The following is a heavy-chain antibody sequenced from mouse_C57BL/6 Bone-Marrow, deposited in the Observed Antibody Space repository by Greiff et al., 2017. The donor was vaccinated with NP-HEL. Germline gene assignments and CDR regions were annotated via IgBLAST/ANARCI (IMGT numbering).Heavy chain of an antibody. Sequence: QVQLQQPGAELVKPGASVKMSCKASGYTFTSYWITWVKQRPGQGLEWIGDIYPGSGSTNYNEKFKSKATLTVDTSSSTVYMELSRLTSEDSAVYFCARHEGYYYGSSYDAMDYWGQGTSVTVSS. V-gene: IGHV1-55*01. CDR1: GYTFTSYW. D-gene: IGHD1-1*01. CDR3: ARHEGYYYGSSYDAMDY. CDR2: IYPGSGST. J-gene: IGHJ4*01.